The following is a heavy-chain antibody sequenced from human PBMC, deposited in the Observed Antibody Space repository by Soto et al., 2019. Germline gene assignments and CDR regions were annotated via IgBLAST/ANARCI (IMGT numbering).Heavy chain of an antibody. D-gene: IGHD5-12*01. CDR2: IYSTGSN. CDR3: ASLRRDYYYGMDV. J-gene: IGHJ6*02. CDR1: GGSISGSTYY. Sequence: SETRCLTCTVSGGSISGSTYYGSWIRQHPGKGLEWIGYIYSTGSNYYNPSLKSRLTMSVDTSQNQFSLRLSSVTAADTALYFCASLRRDYYYGMDVWGQGTTVTVSS. V-gene: IGHV4-31*03.